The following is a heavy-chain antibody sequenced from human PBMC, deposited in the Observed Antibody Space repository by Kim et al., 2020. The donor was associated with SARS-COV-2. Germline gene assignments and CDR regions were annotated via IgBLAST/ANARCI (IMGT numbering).Heavy chain of an antibody. CDR1: GGSFSGYY. V-gene: IGHV4-34*01. J-gene: IGHJ6*01. D-gene: IGHD3-10*01. CDR2: INHSGST. Sequence: SETLSLTCAVYGGSFSGYYWSWIRQPPGKGLEWIGEINHSGSTNYNPSLKSRVTISVDTSKNQFSLKLSSVTAADTAVYYCARAYGSGSYRYYYGMDVWG. CDR3: ARAYGSGSYRYYYGMDV.